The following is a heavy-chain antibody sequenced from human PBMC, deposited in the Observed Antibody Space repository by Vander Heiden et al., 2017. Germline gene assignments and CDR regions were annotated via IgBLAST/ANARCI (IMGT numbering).Heavy chain of an antibody. D-gene: IGHD1-20*01. J-gene: IGHJ4*02. CDR2: IWYDGSNK. V-gene: IGHV3-33*01. Sequence: QVQLVESGGGVVQPGRSLRLSCAASGFTFSSYGMHWVRQAPGKGLGWVAVIWYDGSNKYYADSVKGRFTISRDNSKNTLYLQMNSLRAEDTAVYYCARDQGSVFPLNYWGQGTLVTVSS. CDR3: ARDQGSVFPLNY. CDR1: GFTFSSYG.